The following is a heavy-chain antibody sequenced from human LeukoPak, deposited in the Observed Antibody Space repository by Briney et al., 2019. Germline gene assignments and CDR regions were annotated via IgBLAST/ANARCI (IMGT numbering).Heavy chain of an antibody. CDR3: AKSAYYDSSGFYREYYFDY. V-gene: IGHV3-23*01. CDR1: RFTFSNYA. CDR2: ISGSGGST. J-gene: IGHJ4*02. D-gene: IGHD3-22*01. Sequence: GGSLSLSCAASRFTFSNYALSWVRQAQGKGLGWVSTISGSGGSTYYADSVKGRFTISRDNSKNTLHLQMNSLRAEDTAVYYCAKSAYYDSSGFYREYYFDYWGQGTLVTVSS.